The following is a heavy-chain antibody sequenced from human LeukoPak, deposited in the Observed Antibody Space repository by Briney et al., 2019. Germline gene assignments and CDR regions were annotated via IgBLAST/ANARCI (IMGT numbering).Heavy chain of an antibody. D-gene: IGHD1-14*01. CDR2: ISYDGSNE. V-gene: IGHV3-30*04. Sequence: PGRSLRLSCAASGFTFSSYAMHWVRQAPGMGLEWLAFISYDGSNEYYADSVKGRFTISRDNSKSTLYLQMISLRAEDTAVYNCARTRNRLDYWGQGTLVTVSS. CDR3: ARTRNRLDY. J-gene: IGHJ4*02. CDR1: GFTFSSYA.